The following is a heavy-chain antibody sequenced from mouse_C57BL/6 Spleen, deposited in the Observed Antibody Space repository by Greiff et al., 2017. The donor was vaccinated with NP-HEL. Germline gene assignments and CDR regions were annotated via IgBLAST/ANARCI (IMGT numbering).Heavy chain of an antibody. CDR2: ISDGGSYT. V-gene: IGHV5-4*01. J-gene: IGHJ2*01. CDR3: ARDPGTGYFDY. Sequence: DVMLVESGGGLVKPGGSLKLSCAASGFTFSSYAMSWVRQTPEKRLEWVATISDGGSYTYYPDNVKGRFTISRDNAKNNLYLQMSHLKSEDTAMYYCARDPGTGYFDYWGQGTTLTVSS. CDR1: GFTFSSYA. D-gene: IGHD4-1*01.